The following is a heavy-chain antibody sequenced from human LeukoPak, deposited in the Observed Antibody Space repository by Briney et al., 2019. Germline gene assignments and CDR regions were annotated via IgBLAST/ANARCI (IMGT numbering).Heavy chain of an antibody. Sequence: ASVTVSCKASGGTFSSYAISWVRQAPGQGLEWMGGIIPIFGTANYAQKFQGRVTITADASTSTAYMELSSLRSEDTAVYYCAIDSGGGGYSYGLYYWGQGTLVTVSS. V-gene: IGHV1-69*13. CDR1: GGTFSSYA. CDR3: AIDSGGGGYSYGLYY. D-gene: IGHD5-18*01. CDR2: IIPIFGTA. J-gene: IGHJ4*02.